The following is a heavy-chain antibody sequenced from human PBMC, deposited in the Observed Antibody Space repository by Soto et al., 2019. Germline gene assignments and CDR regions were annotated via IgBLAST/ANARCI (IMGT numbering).Heavy chain of an antibody. D-gene: IGHD4-17*01. V-gene: IGHV1-69*04. CDR1: GGTFSSYT. Sequence: SVKVSCKASGGTFSSYTISWVRQAPGQGLEWMGRIIPILGIANYAQKFQGRVTITADKSTSTAYMELSSLRSEDTAMYYCARDLDYGGNSEASDVWGQGTMVTVSS. CDR2: IIPILGIA. J-gene: IGHJ3*01. CDR3: ARDLDYGGNSEASDV.